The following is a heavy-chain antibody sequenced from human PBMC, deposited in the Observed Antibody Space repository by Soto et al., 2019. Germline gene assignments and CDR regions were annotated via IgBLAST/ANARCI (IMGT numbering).Heavy chain of an antibody. Sequence: QVQLVESGGGVVQPGRSLRLSCAASGFTFSSHGMHWVRQAPGKGLEWVATISYDGTNKYYTDSMKGRFTISRDNSKNTLYLQMSSLRPEDTAVYYCAKGTGYGDYASHYWGQGNLVTVSS. CDR3: AKGTGYGDYASHY. J-gene: IGHJ4*02. CDR2: ISYDGTNK. CDR1: GFTFSSHG. V-gene: IGHV3-30*18. D-gene: IGHD4-17*01.